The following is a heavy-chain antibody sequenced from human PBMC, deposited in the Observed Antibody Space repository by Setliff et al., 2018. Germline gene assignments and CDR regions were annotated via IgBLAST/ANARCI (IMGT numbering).Heavy chain of an antibody. D-gene: IGHD3-3*01. Sequence: PGGSLRLSCAASGFTFSSYAMSWVRQPPGKGLEWIGEINHSGGTNYNPSLKSRVTISVDTSKNQFSLKLSSVTAADTAVYYCARERMYYNFWSGYSDYWGQGTLVTVSS. CDR1: GFTFSSYA. V-gene: IGHV4-34*01. J-gene: IGHJ4*02. CDR3: ARERMYYNFWSGYSDY. CDR2: INHSGGT.